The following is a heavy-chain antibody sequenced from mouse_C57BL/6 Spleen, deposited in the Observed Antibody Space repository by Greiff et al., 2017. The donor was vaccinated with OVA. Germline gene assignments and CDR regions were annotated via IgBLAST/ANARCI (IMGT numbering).Heavy chain of an antibody. Sequence: EVQLQQSGPELVKPGASVKISCKASGYSFTDYNLNWVQQSNGKSLEWIGVINPNYGTTSYNQKFKGMATLTVDRSSSTAYMQLNSLTSEDSAVYYCARSDYYGSSYGFAYWGQVTLVTVSA. CDR1: GYSFTDYN. CDR3: ARSDYYGSSYGFAY. J-gene: IGHJ3*01. D-gene: IGHD1-1*01. CDR2: INPNYGTT. V-gene: IGHV1-39*01.